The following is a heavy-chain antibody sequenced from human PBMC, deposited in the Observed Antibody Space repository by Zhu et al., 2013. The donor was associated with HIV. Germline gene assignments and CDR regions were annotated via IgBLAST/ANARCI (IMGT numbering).Heavy chain of an antibody. CDR3: ARHARYCSGGSCQFDY. V-gene: IGHV4-38-2*01. Sequence: QVQLQESGPGLVKPSETLSLTCAVSGYSVSNSYYWDWIRQSPGKGLEWIGSIYHSGKTYHNPSLKSRVTISVDTSKNQFSLKVTSVTAADTAVYYCARHARYCSGGSCQFDYWGQGTLVTVSS. J-gene: IGHJ4*02. D-gene: IGHD2-15*01. CDR1: GYSVSNSYY. CDR2: IYHSGKT.